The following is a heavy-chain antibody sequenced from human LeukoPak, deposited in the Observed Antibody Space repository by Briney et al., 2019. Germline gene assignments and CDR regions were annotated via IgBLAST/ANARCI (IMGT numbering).Heavy chain of an antibody. J-gene: IGHJ6*03. CDR2: INHSGST. Sequence: PSETLSLTCTVSGGSISSSNYYWGWIRQPPGKGLEWIGEINHSGSTNYNPSLKSRVTISVDTSKNQFSLKLSSVTAADTAVYYCARPVSSSSRYCYYYYMDVWGKGTTVTISS. CDR3: ARPVSSSSRYCYYYYMDV. CDR1: GGSISSSNYY. D-gene: IGHD6-13*01. V-gene: IGHV4-39*07.